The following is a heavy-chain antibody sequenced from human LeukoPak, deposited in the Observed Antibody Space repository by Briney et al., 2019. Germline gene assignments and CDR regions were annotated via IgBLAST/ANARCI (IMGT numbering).Heavy chain of an antibody. CDR2: ISHSGST. D-gene: IGHD5-18*01. V-gene: IGHV4-34*01. CDR3: ATLTNGYGYFDY. J-gene: IGHJ4*02. CDR1: GGSFSGYY. Sequence: SETLSLTCAVYGGSFSGYYWSWIRQPPGKGLEWIGEISHSGSTNYNPSLESRVTISVDTSKNQFSLKLTSVTAADTAVYYCATLTNGYGYFDYWGQGTLVTVSS.